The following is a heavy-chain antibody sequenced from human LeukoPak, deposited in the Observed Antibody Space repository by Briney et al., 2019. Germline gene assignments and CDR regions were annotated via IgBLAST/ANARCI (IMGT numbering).Heavy chain of an antibody. D-gene: IGHD3-16*01. CDR2: ISSSISYI. V-gene: IGHV3-21*01. J-gene: IGHJ3*02. CDR1: GFSFSSYI. Sequence: GGSLRLSCAASGFSFSSYIMNWVREAPGERLEWVSSISSSISYIYYADSVKGRFTISRDNAKNTLYLQMNSLRAENTAVYYPPRDLLGTVTTFHAFDIWGQGTMVTVSS. CDR3: PRDLLGTVTTFHAFDI.